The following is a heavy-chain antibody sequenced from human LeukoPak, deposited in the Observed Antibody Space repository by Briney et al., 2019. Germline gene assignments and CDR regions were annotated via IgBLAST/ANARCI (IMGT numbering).Heavy chain of an antibody. D-gene: IGHD2-2*02. CDR2: YYICTT. Sequence: YYICTTNYPPSLKSRVTISVDTSKHQFSLKLSSVTAADTAVYYCARGKNDCSSTSCYTFDYWGQGTLVTVSS. CDR3: ARGKNDCSSTSCYTFDY. J-gene: IGHJ4*02. V-gene: IGHV4-59*09.